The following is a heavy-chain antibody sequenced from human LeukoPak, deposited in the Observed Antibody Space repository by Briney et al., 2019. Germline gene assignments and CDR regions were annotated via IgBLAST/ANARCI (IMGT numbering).Heavy chain of an antibody. CDR3: AKTAKISYWYFDL. J-gene: IGHJ2*01. CDR2: IRDDGGNK. CDR1: GFTFSSYG. V-gene: IGHV3-30*02. Sequence: GGSLRLSCAASGFTFSSYGMHWVRQAPGKGLEWVAFIRDDGGNKYYTHSVKGRFTISRDNSKNTVYLQMSSLRAEDTALYYCAKTAKISYWYFDLWGRGTLVTVSS.